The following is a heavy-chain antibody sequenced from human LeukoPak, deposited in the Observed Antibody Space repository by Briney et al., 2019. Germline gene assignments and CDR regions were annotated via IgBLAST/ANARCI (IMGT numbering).Heavy chain of an antibody. D-gene: IGHD5-12*01. CDR3: AREVGGYDSGYYYYYMDV. J-gene: IGHJ6*03. V-gene: IGHV1-69*06. CDR2: IIPIFGTA. Sequence: SVKVSCKASGYTFTSYAISWVRQAPGQGLEWMGGIIPIFGTANYAQKFQGRVTITADKSTNTAYMELSSLRSEDTAVYYCAREVGGYDSGYYYYYMDVWGKGTTVTVSS. CDR1: GYTFTSYA.